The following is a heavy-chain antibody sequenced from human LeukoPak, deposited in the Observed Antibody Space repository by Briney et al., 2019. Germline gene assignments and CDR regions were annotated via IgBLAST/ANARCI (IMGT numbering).Heavy chain of an antibody. CDR2: IWYDGSNK. CDR3: ARGSITGKYYGMDV. V-gene: IGHV3-33*01. D-gene: IGHD1-20*01. CDR1: GFTFSSYG. Sequence: GRSLRLSCAASGFTFSSYGMHWVRQAPGKGLGWVAVIWYDGSNKYYADSVKGRFTISRDNSKNTLYLQMNSLRAEDTAVYYCARGSITGKYYGMDVWGQGTTVTVSS. J-gene: IGHJ6*02.